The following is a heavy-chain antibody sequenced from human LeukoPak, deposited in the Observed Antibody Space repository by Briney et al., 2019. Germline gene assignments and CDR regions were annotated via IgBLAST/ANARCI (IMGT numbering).Heavy chain of an antibody. J-gene: IGHJ4*02. CDR2: IYCGGTT. Sequence: GGSLRLSCAGSGFSVSNNYMTWVRQAPGKGLEGVSIIYCGGTTYYADSVKGRFTISRDNSENTLFLLMTSLRAEDTALYYCACGLYYDSNSYYPVHWGQGALVTVPS. V-gene: IGHV3-53*01. D-gene: IGHD3-22*01. CDR1: GFSVSNNY. CDR3: ACGLYYDSNSYYPVH.